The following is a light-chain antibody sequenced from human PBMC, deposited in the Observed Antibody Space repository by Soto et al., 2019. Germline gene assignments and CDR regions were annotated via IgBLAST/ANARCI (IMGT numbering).Light chain of an antibody. J-gene: IGKJ2*01. CDR2: GAS. CDR3: QQYNNWPPTFT. V-gene: IGKV3-15*01. Sequence: EIVMTQSPATLSVSPGERATLSCRASQSVSINLAWYQQKPGQAPRLLIYGASTRATGIPARFSGSGSGTEVPLPISSLQSEDFAVYYCQQYNNWPPTFTFGQGTKLEIK. CDR1: QSVSIN.